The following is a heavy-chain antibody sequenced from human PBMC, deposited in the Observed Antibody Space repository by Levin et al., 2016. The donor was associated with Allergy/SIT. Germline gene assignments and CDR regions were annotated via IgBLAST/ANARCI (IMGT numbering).Heavy chain of an antibody. D-gene: IGHD3-10*01. CDR2: ISSSGRT. Sequence: SETLSLTCTVSGGSISGFYWSWIRQAPGKGLEWIGYISSSGRTNYNPSLKGRATISLDTSKNHLSLRLSSVTAADTAVYHCARGDQSMIRGSRNDAFDIWGQGTMLTVSS. J-gene: IGHJ3*02. V-gene: IGHV4-59*13. CDR3: ARGDQSMIRGSRNDAFDI. CDR1: GGSISGFY.